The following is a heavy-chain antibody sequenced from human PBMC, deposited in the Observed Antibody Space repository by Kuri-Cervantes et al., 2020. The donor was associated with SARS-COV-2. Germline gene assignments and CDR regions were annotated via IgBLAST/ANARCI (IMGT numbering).Heavy chain of an antibody. V-gene: IGHV3-7*03. Sequence: GESLKISCAASGFTFRSYWMSWVRQAPGKGLEWVANIKQDGSEKYYVDSVKGRFTISRDNAKNTLYLQMNSLRAEDSAVYYCAKGVVAVAGTLRGFDYWGQGTLVTVSS. J-gene: IGHJ4*02. CDR1: GFTFRSYW. CDR3: AKGVVAVAGTLRGFDY. D-gene: IGHD6-19*01. CDR2: IKQDGSEK.